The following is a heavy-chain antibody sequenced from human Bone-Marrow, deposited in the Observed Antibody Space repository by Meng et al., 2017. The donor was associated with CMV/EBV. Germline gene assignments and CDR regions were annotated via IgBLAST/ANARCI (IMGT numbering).Heavy chain of an antibody. CDR1: AGSISSSSYY. CDR3: ARIAVAGCVYS. CDR2: IYYSGST. V-gene: IGHV4-39*01. J-gene: IGHJ5*01. D-gene: IGHD6-19*01. Sequence: SETLSLTCTASAGSISSSSYYWGWIRQPPGKGLEWIGSIYYSGSTYYNPSLKSRVTMSVDTSKNQFSLKLSSVTAADTAVYYCARIAVAGCVYSCGQGTTVTVSS.